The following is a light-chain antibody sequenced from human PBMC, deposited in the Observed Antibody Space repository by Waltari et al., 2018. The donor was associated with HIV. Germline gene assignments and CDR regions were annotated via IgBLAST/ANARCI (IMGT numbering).Light chain of an antibody. J-gene: IGLJ2*01. V-gene: IGLV1-47*01. Sequence: QSVLTQPPSVSGTPGQRVTISCSGSTSNLGSNYVYWYQQLPEPAPKLLIYRVNQRPSGVPDRFSGSKSGTSASLAINGLRSEDEADYYCAAWDDTLSGQGVFGGGTKLTVL. CDR2: RVN. CDR1: TSNLGSNY. CDR3: AAWDDTLSGQGV.